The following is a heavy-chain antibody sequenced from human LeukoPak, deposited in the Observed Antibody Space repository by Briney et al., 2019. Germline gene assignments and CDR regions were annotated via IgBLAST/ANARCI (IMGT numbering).Heavy chain of an antibody. Sequence: ASVKVSCKASGYTFTNYAMHWVRQAPGQRLEWMGWINAGNGNTKYSQKFQGRVTITRDTSASTAYMELSSPRSEDTAVYYRATFRATRFQYYYYGMDVWGQGTTVTVSS. CDR1: GYTFTNYA. CDR2: INAGNGNT. J-gene: IGHJ6*02. D-gene: IGHD3-16*01. V-gene: IGHV1-3*01. CDR3: ATFRATRFQYYYYGMDV.